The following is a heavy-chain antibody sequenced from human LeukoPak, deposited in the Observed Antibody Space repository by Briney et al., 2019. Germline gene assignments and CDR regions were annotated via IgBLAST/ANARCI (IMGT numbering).Heavy chain of an antibody. D-gene: IGHD3-10*01. Sequence: GGSLRLSCAASGFTFSSYSMNWVRQAPGKGLEWVSSISSSSSYIYYADSVKGRFTISRDNAKNSLYLQMNSLRAEDTAVYYCAKDRGSYGSGSYYPMDVWGKGTTVTISS. J-gene: IGHJ6*03. CDR3: AKDRGSYGSGSYYPMDV. CDR2: ISSSSSYI. CDR1: GFTFSSYS. V-gene: IGHV3-21*01.